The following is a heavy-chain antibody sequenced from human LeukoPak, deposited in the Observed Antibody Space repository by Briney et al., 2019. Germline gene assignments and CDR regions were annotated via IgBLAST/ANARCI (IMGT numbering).Heavy chain of an antibody. CDR1: GGSISSSSYY. CDR2: IYYTGST. V-gene: IGHV4-39*01. Sequence: PSETLSLTCTVSGGSISSSSYYWGWIRQPPGKGLEWIGSIYYTGSTYYNPSLRSRVTISVDKSNNQFSLRVSSVTAADTAVYYCVSGRASGSYSYENWLDPWGQRILVTVSS. CDR3: VSGRASGSYSYENWLDP. J-gene: IGHJ5*02. D-gene: IGHD1-26*01.